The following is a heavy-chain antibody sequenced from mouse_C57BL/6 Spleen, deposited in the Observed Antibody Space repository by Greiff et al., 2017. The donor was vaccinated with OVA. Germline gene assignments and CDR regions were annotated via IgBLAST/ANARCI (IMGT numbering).Heavy chain of an antibody. D-gene: IGHD1-1*01. J-gene: IGHJ1*03. CDR3: AILWYYGSSWYFDV. CDR1: GYTFTSYW. Sequence: QVQLQQPGAELVRPRSSVKLSCTASGYTFTSYWMHWVKQRPIQGLEWIGNIDPSDSETHYNQKFKDKATLTVDKSSSTAYMQLSSLTSEDSAVDYCAILWYYGSSWYFDVWGTGTTVTVSA. CDR2: IDPSDSET. V-gene: IGHV1-52*01.